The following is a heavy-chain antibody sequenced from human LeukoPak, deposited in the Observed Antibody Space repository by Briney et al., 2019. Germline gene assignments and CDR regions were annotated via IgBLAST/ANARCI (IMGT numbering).Heavy chain of an antibody. J-gene: IGHJ5*02. D-gene: IGHD2-15*01. CDR3: ASGQSISNGYCSGGSCYRNWFDP. Sequence: ASVKVSCKASGYTFTSYGISWVRQAPGQGLEWMGRIIPILGIANYAQKFQGRVTITADKSTSTAYMELSSLRSEDTAVYYCASGQSISNGYCSGGSCYRNWFDPWGQGTLVTVSS. V-gene: IGHV1-69*04. CDR2: IIPILGIA. CDR1: GYTFTSYG.